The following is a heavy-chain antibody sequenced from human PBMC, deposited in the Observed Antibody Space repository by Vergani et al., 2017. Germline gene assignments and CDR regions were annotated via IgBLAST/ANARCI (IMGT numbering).Heavy chain of an antibody. CDR1: GFTFSNYR. V-gene: IGHV3-30*02. J-gene: IGHJ4*02. CDR2: IRYDGSNT. D-gene: IGHD6-19*01. CDR3: ARDTVTGSRYFDY. Sequence: QVQLVESGGGVVQPGGSLRLSCGASGFTFSNYRMHWVRQAPGKGLEWVTFIRYDGSNTYYADSVKGRFTISRDNSKNTLFLQMNSLRPEDTAVYYCARDTVTGSRYFDYWGQGTLVTVSS.